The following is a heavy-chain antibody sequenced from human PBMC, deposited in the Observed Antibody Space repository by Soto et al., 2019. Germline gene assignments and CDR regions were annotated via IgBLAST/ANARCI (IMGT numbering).Heavy chain of an antibody. V-gene: IGHV3-74*01. CDR2: IDGVGTGT. J-gene: IGHJ4*02. CDR1: GFTFTNYW. CDR3: TTGFEH. Sequence: EVQLVQSGGGSVQPGGSLRLSCAASGFTFTNYWMHWVRQVPGKGLVWVSRIDGVGTGTSYSDSVRGRFTISRDNAENMLYLQMNSLRAEDTAVYYCTTGFEHWGQGTLVTVSS.